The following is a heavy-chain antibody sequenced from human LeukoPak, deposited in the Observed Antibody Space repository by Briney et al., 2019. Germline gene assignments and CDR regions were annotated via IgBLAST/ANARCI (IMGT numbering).Heavy chain of an antibody. CDR2: IYSGGST. J-gene: IGHJ4*02. D-gene: IGHD5-24*01. CDR1: GFTVSSNY. V-gene: IGHV3-53*01. CDR3: ARERTATSYFDY. Sequence: PGGSLRLSCAASGFTVSSNYMSWVRQAPGKGLQWVSVIYSGGSTYYADSVKGRFTISRDNSENTLYLQMNSLRAEDTAVYYCARERTATSYFDYWGQGTLITVSS.